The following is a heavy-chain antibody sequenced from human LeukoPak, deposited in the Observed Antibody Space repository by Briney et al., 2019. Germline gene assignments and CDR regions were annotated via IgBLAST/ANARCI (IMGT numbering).Heavy chain of an antibody. D-gene: IGHD6-19*01. V-gene: IGHV4-59*08. J-gene: IGHJ5*02. Sequence: SETLSLTSSVSADSISSYYWSWIRQPPGKGLEWIGYVYYRGNTKYNPSLKSRVTIEVDTSKNQFSLNLTSVTAADTAVYYCARHVRGSVASPWFDPWGQGALVTVSS. CDR1: ADSISSYY. CDR2: VYYRGNT. CDR3: ARHVRGSVASPWFDP.